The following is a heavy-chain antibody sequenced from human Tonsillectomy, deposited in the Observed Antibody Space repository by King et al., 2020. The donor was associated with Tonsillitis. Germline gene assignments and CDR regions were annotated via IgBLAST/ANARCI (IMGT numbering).Heavy chain of an antibody. CDR2: IRSIPNSYAT. Sequence: VQLVESGGGLVQPGGSLKLSCAASGFTFSGSAMHWVRQASGKGLEWLGRIRSIPNSYATAYAASVKGRFTISRDDSKSTAYLQMNSLKTEDTAVYYCIRFAAPEYGDYGDYWGQGTLVTVSS. V-gene: IGHV3-73*02. J-gene: IGHJ4*02. CDR1: GFTFSGSA. CDR3: IRFAAPEYGDYGDY. D-gene: IGHD4-17*01.